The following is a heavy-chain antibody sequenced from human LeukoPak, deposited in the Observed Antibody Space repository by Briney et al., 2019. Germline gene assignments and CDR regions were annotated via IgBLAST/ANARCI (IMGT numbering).Heavy chain of an antibody. CDR2: IIPIFGTA. D-gene: IGHD5-18*01. Sequence: ASVKVSCKASGGTFSSYAISWVRQAPGQGLEWMGGIIPIFGTANYAQKFQGRVTITADKSTSTAYMELSSLRSEDTAVYYCARDRGYSYGFARGDSGNWFDPWGQGTLVTVSS. CDR3: ARDRGYSYGFARGDSGNWFDP. V-gene: IGHV1-69*06. CDR1: GGTFSSYA. J-gene: IGHJ5*02.